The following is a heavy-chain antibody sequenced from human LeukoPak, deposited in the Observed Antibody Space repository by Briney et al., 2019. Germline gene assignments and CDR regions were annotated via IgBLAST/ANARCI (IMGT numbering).Heavy chain of an antibody. Sequence: GGSLRLSCAASGFTVSSSYMSWVRQAPGKGLEWVPVIYSGGTTHYADSVKGRFTISRDNSKNTLYLQMDSLRVEDTAFYYCARISYGDDFWGQGTLVTVSS. CDR3: ARISYGDDF. D-gene: IGHD4-17*01. CDR1: GFTVSSSY. V-gene: IGHV3-53*01. J-gene: IGHJ4*02. CDR2: IYSGGTT.